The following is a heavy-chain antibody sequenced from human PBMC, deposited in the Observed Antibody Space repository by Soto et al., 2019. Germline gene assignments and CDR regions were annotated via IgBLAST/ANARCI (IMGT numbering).Heavy chain of an antibody. J-gene: IGHJ6*02. V-gene: IGHV4-59*08. CDR1: GGSISSYY. CDR2: IYYSGST. CDR3: ARMTTQIYYYYYGMDV. Sequence: PSETLSLTCTVSGGSISSYYWSWIRQPPGKGLEWIGYIYYSGSTNYNPSLKSRVTISVDTSKNQFSLKLSSVTAADTAVYYCARMTTQIYYYYYGMDVWGQGTTVT. D-gene: IGHD4-17*01.